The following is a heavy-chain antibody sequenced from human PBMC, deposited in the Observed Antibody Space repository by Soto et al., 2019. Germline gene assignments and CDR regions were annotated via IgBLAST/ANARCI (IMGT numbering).Heavy chain of an antibody. Sequence: SETLSLTCTVYGGSISSYYWSWIRQPPGKGPEWIGYIYYSGSTNYNPSLKSRVTISVDTSKNQFSLKLSSVTAADTAVYYCAREIAAAGRCSMADYYYYYLDVWGKGTMGTASS. CDR2: IYYSGST. V-gene: IGHV4-59*12. CDR1: GGSISSYY. CDR3: AREIAAAGRCSMADYYYYYLDV. J-gene: IGHJ6*03. D-gene: IGHD6-13*01.